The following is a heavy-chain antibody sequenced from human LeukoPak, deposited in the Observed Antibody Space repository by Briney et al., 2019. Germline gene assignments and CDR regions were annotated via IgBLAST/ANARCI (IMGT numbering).Heavy chain of an antibody. V-gene: IGHV1-69*05. CDR3: APDRTYKEDFDY. J-gene: IGHJ4*02. Sequence: SVKVSCKASGGTYSSYAISWVRQASGQGLEWMGRITPIFGTANYAQKFQGRVTITTDESTSTTYLEMRRLRYKATYDCSSAPDRTYKEDFDYWGQGTLVT. CDR2: ITPIFGTA. CDR1: GGTYSSYA. D-gene: IGHD5-24*01.